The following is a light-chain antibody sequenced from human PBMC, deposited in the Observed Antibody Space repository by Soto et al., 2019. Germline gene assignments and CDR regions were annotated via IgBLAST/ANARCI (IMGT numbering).Light chain of an antibody. CDR3: ETWDSNTRV. Sequence: QPVLTQSPSASASLGSSVKLTCTLSSGHSSYIIAWHQQQPGKAPRYLMNLEGSGSYNKGSGTPARFSGCSSGADRYLTISNLQSEDEADYYCETWDSNTRVFGTGTKVTVL. V-gene: IGLV4-60*03. CDR2: LEGSGSY. CDR1: SGHSSYI. J-gene: IGLJ1*01.